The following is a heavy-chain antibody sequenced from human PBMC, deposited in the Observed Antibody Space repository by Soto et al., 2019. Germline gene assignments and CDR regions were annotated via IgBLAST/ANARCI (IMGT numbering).Heavy chain of an antibody. Sequence: SETLSLTCTVSGGSISSYYWSWIRQPPGKGLEWIGYIYYSGNTNYNPSLRSRVTISVDTSKNQFSLKLSSVTAADTAVYYCARHDDLLTGYYTARLYFQHWGQGTLVTVS. CDR2: IYYSGNT. D-gene: IGHD3-9*01. J-gene: IGHJ1*01. CDR1: GGSISSYY. CDR3: ARHDDLLTGYYTARLYFQH. V-gene: IGHV4-59*08.